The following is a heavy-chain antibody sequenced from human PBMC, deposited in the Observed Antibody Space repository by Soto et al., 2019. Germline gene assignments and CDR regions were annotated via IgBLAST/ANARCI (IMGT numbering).Heavy chain of an antibody. D-gene: IGHD1-26*01. Sequence: PGGSLRLSCAASGFTFSSYAMHWVRQAPGKGLEWVALISYDGYSKWYADAVKGRFTISRDNSNNTLFLEMNSLRADDAAVYFCAAIREVDVWGQGTTVTVSS. CDR1: GFTFSSYA. V-gene: IGHV3-30*03. CDR2: ISYDGYSK. CDR3: AAIREVDV. J-gene: IGHJ6*02.